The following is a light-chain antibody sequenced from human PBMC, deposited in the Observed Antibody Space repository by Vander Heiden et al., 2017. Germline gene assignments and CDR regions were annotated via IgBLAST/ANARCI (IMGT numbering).Light chain of an antibody. Sequence: EIGLTQSPATLSLSPGVRATLSCRASQSVSSYLAWYQQKPGQAPRLLIYDASNRATGVPARFSGSGSERDFTLTSSSLEPEDFAIYYCQQRSNWPAAFGGGTMVEIK. CDR3: QQRSNWPAA. CDR1: QSVSSY. V-gene: IGKV3-11*02. J-gene: IGKJ4*01. CDR2: DAS.